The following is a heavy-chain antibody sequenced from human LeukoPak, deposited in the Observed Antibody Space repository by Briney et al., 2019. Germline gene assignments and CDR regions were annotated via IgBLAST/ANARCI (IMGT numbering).Heavy chain of an antibody. CDR2: INSGGSST. J-gene: IGHJ4*02. Sequence: GGSLRLSCAASGFTFSSYWMHWVRQAPGKGLVWVSRINSGGSSTSYADFVKGRFTISRDNSKNTLYLQMNSLRAEDTAVYYCAKVGIFAPIYYFDYWGQGTLVTVSS. CDR3: AKVGIFAPIYYFDY. CDR1: GFTFSSYW. V-gene: IGHV3-74*01. D-gene: IGHD3-3*01.